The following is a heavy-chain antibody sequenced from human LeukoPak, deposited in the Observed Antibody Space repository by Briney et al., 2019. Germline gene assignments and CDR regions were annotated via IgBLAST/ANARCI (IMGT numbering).Heavy chain of an antibody. J-gene: IGHJ2*01. CDR1: GFTFSSYG. D-gene: IGHD3-10*01. Sequence: GGSLRLSCAASGFTFSSYGMHWVRQAPGKGLEWVAFIRYDGNNKYYADSVKGRFTISRDNSKNTLNLQMNRLRAEDTAMYYCAKDLAGIWYFDLWGRGTLVTVSS. CDR2: IRYDGNNK. V-gene: IGHV3-30*02. CDR3: AKDLAGIWYFDL.